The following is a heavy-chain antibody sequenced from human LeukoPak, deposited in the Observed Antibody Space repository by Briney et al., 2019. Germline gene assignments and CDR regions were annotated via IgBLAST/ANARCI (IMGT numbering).Heavy chain of an antibody. CDR3: ARDIVVVVATDFYFDY. D-gene: IGHD2-15*01. CDR2: ISSTSSTI. CDR1: GFTFSTYG. Sequence: GGSLRLSCAASGFTFSTYGMNWVRQAPGKGLEWVSFISSTSSTIYYADSVKGRFTISRDNAKNSLYLQMNSLRAEDTAVYYCARDIVVVVATDFYFDYWGQGTLVTVSS. V-gene: IGHV3-48*01. J-gene: IGHJ4*02.